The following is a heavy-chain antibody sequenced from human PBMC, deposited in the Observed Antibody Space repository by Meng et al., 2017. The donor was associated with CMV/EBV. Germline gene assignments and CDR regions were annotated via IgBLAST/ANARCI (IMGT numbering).Heavy chain of an antibody. CDR2: INPNSGGT. Sequence: ASVKVSCKASGYTFTDYYMHWVRQAPGQGLEWMGWINPNSGGTNYAQKFQGRVTMTRDTSISTAYMELSRLRSDDTAVYYCARDTSNGEVRGVILFDPWGQGTLVTVSS. CDR3: ARDTSNGEVRGVILFDP. V-gene: IGHV1-2*02. D-gene: IGHD3-10*01. CDR1: GYTFTDYY. J-gene: IGHJ5*02.